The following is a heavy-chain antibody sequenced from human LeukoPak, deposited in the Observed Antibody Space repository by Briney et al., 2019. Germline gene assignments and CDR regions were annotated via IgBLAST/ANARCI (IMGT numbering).Heavy chain of an antibody. Sequence: SQTLSLTCAISGDSVSSNSAAWNWIRQSPSRGLEWLGRTYYRSKWYNDYAVSVKSRITINPDTSKNQFSLKLSSVTAADTAVYYCAGGFFGGNSVVYWGQGTLVTVSS. CDR2: TYYRSKWYN. V-gene: IGHV6-1*01. J-gene: IGHJ4*02. CDR3: AGGFFGGNSVVY. D-gene: IGHD4-23*01. CDR1: GDSVSSNSAA.